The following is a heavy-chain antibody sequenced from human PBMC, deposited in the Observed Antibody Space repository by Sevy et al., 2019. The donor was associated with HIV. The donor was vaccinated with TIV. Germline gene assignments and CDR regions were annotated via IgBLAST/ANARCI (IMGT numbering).Heavy chain of an antibody. J-gene: IGHJ5*02. D-gene: IGHD2-15*01. V-gene: IGHV3-30*02. CDR3: ANDYCIGNDSFLGWFDP. Sequence: GGSLRLSCAASGFTLSSVGIHWVRLTPGTGLEWLAFIGHDGNKYFYGDSVKGRITTSRDNSKNTVYLQMNSLRVEDTVIFYCANDYCIGNDSFLGWFDPRGQGTVVTVSS. CDR1: GFTLSSVG. CDR2: IGHDGNKY.